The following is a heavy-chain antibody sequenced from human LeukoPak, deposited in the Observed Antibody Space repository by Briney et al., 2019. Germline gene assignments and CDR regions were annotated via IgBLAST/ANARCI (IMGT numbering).Heavy chain of an antibody. J-gene: IGHJ4*02. Sequence: PSETLSLTCTVSGGPMSSHYWSWVRQPPEKGLECIGYIYYSGSTTYNPSLKSRLTISVDTSKNQFSLKLTSVTAADTAVYYCARGGWYQDYWGQGTLVTVSS. V-gene: IGHV4-59*08. CDR3: ARGGWYQDY. CDR1: GGPMSSHY. D-gene: IGHD6-19*01. CDR2: IYYSGST.